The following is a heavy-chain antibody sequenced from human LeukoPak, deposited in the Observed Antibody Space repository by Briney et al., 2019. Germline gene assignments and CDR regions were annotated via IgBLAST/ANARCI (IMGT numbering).Heavy chain of an antibody. Sequence: NPGGSLRLSCAASGFTFSNAWMNWVRQAPGKGLEWVARIKSEAAGRTADYAAPVIGRFTVSRDDSKSTVYLQMNSLKTEDTAVYYCTTWTYHSDSSGYYYPVDWGQGTLVAVSS. V-gene: IGHV3-15*05. J-gene: IGHJ4*02. CDR1: GFTFSNAW. CDR2: IKSEAAGRTA. CDR3: TTWTYHSDSSGYYYPVD. D-gene: IGHD3-22*01.